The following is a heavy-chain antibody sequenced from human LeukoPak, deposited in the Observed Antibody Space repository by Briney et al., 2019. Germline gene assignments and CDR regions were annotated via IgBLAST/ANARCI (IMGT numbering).Heavy chain of an antibody. Sequence: SVRVSCKASGGTFSSYAISWVRQAPGQGLEWMGRIFPIFATANYAQKFQGRVTITADESTSTAYMELSSLRSEDTAVYYCARESGSYEAYFDYWGQGTLVTVSS. D-gene: IGHD1-26*01. CDR1: GGTFSSYA. V-gene: IGHV1-69*15. CDR2: IFPIFATA. CDR3: ARESGSYEAYFDY. J-gene: IGHJ4*02.